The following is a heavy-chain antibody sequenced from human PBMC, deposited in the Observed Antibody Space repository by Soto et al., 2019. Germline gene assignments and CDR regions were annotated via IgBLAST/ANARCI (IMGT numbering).Heavy chain of an antibody. CDR1: GFTFRSHA. V-gene: IGHV3-23*01. D-gene: IGHD3-10*02. CDR2: IGGGGRDT. J-gene: IGHJ4*02. CDR3: AKDGFFYDVPQYCASWGY. Sequence: EVQLLESGGGLVQPGGSLRLSCVASGFTFRSHAMSWVRQAPGKGLEWVSAIGGGGRDTYYAASVKGRFIISRDNSKNTLYLQMNSLRAEDTAVYYCAKDGFFYDVPQYCASWGYWGQGTLVTVSS.